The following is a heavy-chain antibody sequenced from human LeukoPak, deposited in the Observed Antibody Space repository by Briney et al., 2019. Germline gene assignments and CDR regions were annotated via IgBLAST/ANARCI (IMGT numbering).Heavy chain of an antibody. Sequence: GASVKVSCKASGYTFTGYYMHWVRQAPGQGLEWMGWINPNSGGTNYAQKFQGRVTMTRDTSISTACMELSRLRSDDTAVYYCARGRGLRLGELSFLNWFDPWGQGTLVTVSS. CDR1: GYTFTGYY. CDR2: INPNSGGT. CDR3: ARGRGLRLGELSFLNWFDP. V-gene: IGHV1-2*02. D-gene: IGHD3-16*02. J-gene: IGHJ5*02.